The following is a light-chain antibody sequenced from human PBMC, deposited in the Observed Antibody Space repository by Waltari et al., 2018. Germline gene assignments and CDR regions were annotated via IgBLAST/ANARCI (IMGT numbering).Light chain of an antibody. V-gene: IGKV3-15*01. CDR1: QSVSSN. CDR3: QKYNNWPPQYT. Sequence: EIVMTQSPATLSVSPGERATLSCRASQSVSSNLAWYQQKPGQAPRLLIYGASTRATGIPARFSGSESGTEFTLTISSLQSEDFAVYYCQKYNNWPPQYTFGQGTKLEIK. CDR2: GAS. J-gene: IGKJ2*01.